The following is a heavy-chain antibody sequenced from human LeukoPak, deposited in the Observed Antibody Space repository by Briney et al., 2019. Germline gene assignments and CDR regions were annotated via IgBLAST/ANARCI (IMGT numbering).Heavy chain of an antibody. Sequence: GGSLRLSCAASGFTFSSYGMHWVRQAPGKGLEWVAVISYDGTIKYYADSVKGRFTISRDNSKNTLYLQMNSLRAEDTAVYYCARTAYDSSGYYFDYWGQGTLVTVSS. V-gene: IGHV3-30*03. CDR1: GFTFSSYG. CDR3: ARTAYDSSGYYFDY. J-gene: IGHJ4*02. CDR2: ISYDGTIK. D-gene: IGHD3-22*01.